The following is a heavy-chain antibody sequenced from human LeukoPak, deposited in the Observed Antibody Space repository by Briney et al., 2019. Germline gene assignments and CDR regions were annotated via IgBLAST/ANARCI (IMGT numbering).Heavy chain of an antibody. V-gene: IGHV1-18*01. CDR3: ASDRRHSSSWYDIDY. D-gene: IGHD6-13*01. J-gene: IGHJ4*02. Sequence: ASVKVSCKASGYTFTSYGISWVRQAPGQGLEWMGWISAYNGNTNYAQKLQGRVTMTTDTSTSTAYMELRSLRSDDTAVYYCASDRRHSSSWYDIDYWGQGTLVTVSS. CDR2: ISAYNGNT. CDR1: GYTFTSYG.